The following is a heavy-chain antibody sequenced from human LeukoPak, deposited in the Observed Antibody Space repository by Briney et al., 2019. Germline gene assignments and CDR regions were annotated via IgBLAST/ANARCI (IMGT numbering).Heavy chain of an antibody. Sequence: GGSLRLSCEASGFTFSSNNINWVGRAPGKGLGGFSYISSSSSNIYYADSVKGRFTISRDNAKNSLYLQMNSLRDEDTAVYYCARAVDVYTYGYGYWGQGTLVTVSS. CDR2: ISSSSSNI. D-gene: IGHD5-18*01. V-gene: IGHV3-48*02. J-gene: IGHJ4*02. CDR3: ARAVDVYTYGYGY. CDR1: GFTFSSNN.